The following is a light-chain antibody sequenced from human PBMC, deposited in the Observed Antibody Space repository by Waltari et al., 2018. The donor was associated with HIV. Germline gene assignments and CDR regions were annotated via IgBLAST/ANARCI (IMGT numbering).Light chain of an antibody. CDR2: HVS. CDR3: TSYTSSNTLVI. V-gene: IGLV2-14*03. Sequence: QDALTQPASLSGPPGPSITISCTRTRSDAGGYTYASWYQQHPGNAPKLMIYHVSNRPSGVANRFSGTKSGNTASLTISGLQAEDEADYYCTSYTSSNTLVIFGGGTKLTVL. J-gene: IGLJ2*01. CDR1: RSDAGGYTY.